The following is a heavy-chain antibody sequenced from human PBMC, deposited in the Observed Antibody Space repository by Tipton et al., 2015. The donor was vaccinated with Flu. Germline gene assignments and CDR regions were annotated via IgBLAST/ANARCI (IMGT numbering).Heavy chain of an antibody. V-gene: IGHV4-61*02. Sequence: TLSLTCTDSGGSISSGRYYWSWIRQPAGKGLEWIGRIYTSGSTNYNPSLKSRVTISVDTSKNQFSLKLSSVTAADTAVYYCAGGVDSSGWYDYWGQGTLVTVSS. D-gene: IGHD6-19*01. CDR1: GGSISSGRYY. J-gene: IGHJ4*02. CDR3: AGGVDSSGWYDY. CDR2: IYTSGST.